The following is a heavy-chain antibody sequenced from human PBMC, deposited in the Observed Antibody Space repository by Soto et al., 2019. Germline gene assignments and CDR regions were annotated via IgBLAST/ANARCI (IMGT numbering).Heavy chain of an antibody. CDR2: ISGSGGST. Sequence: GGSLRLSCAASGFTVSSYAMSWVRQAPGKGLEWVSAISGSGGSTYYADSVKGRFTISRDNSKNTLYLQMNSLRAEDTAVYYCAKGRNSFVHGDDYWGQGTLVTVSS. CDR3: AKGRNSFVHGDDY. V-gene: IGHV3-23*01. J-gene: IGHJ4*02. CDR1: GFTVSSYA. D-gene: IGHD3-10*01.